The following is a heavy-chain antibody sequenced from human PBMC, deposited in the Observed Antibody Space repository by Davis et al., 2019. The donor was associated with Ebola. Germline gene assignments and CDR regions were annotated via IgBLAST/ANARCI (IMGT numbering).Heavy chain of an antibody. J-gene: IGHJ5*02. CDR3: ARGNRFCSGDICANWFDP. V-gene: IGHV3-74*01. CDR1: GFTFSSYW. D-gene: IGHD2-15*01. CDR2: INRDGSST. Sequence: GESLKISCAASGFTFSSYWMHWVRQVPGKGLVWVSRINRDGSSTCYADSVKGRFTISRDNAKNTLYLQMNSLRAEDTAVYYCARGNRFCSGDICANWFDPWGQGTLVTVSS.